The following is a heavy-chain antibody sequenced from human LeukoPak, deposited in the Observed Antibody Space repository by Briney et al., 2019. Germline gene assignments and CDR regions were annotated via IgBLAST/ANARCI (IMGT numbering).Heavy chain of an antibody. J-gene: IGHJ6*03. Sequence: GGSLRLSCAASGFTVSSNYMSWVRQAPGKGLEWVSVIYSGGSTYYADSVKGRFTISRDNSKNTLYLQMNSLRAEDTAVYYCASNLASTVTKFYYYYYMDVWGKGTTVTISS. CDR2: IYSGGST. D-gene: IGHD4-17*01. CDR3: ASNLASTVTKFYYYYYMDV. CDR1: GFTVSSNY. V-gene: IGHV3-53*01.